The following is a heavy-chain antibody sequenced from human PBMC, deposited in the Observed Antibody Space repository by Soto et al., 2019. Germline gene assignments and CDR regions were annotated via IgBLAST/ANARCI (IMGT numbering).Heavy chain of an antibody. D-gene: IGHD3-10*01. CDR1: GFTVTTNY. Sequence: GGSLRLSCAASGFTVTTNYRSWVRQPPGKGLERVSVVYSGGSTYYADSVKGRFTVSRDNSKNTLYLQMNSLRAEDTAVYYCARDFSGKNDAFDIWGQGTVVTVSS. CDR2: VYSGGST. J-gene: IGHJ3*02. CDR3: ARDFSGKNDAFDI. V-gene: IGHV3-66*01.